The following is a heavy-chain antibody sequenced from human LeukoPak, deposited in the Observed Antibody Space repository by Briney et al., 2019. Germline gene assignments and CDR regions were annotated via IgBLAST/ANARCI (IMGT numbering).Heavy chain of an antibody. D-gene: IGHD2-2*01. CDR2: IYYSGST. CDR3: ARGRQLLTYYYYYMDV. V-gene: IGHV4-59*01. CDR1: GGSISSYY. J-gene: IGHJ6*03. Sequence: PSETLSLTCTVSGGSISSYYWSWIRQPPGKGLEWIGYIYYSGSTNYNPSLKSRVTISVDTSKSQFSLKLSSVTAADTAVYYCARGRQLLTYYYYYMDVWGKGTTVTISS.